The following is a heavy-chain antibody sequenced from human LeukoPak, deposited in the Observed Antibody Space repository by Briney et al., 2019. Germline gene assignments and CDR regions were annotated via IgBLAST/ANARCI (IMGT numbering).Heavy chain of an antibody. D-gene: IGHD5-12*01. CDR1: GFTFSDYY. J-gene: IGHJ4*02. CDR2: ISSSGSTI. V-gene: IGHV3-11*01. CDR3: AREGIMATIPFDY. Sequence: GGSQRLSCAVSGFTFSDYYMSWIPQAPGKGLVWVSYISSSGSTIYYADSVKGRFTISRDNAKNSLYLQMNSLRAEDTDVYYCAREGIMATIPFDYWGQGSLVTVFS.